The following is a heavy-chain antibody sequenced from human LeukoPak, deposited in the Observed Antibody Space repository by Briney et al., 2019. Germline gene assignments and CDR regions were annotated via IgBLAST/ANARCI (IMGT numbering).Heavy chain of an antibody. D-gene: IGHD6-19*01. CDR3: AKGHRSSASFFDS. J-gene: IGHJ4*02. Sequence: GGSLRLSCAAFSGFAMSWVRQAPGRGLEWVSAINGRGDDTYYPDSVKGRFTISRDNSNNTLYLQMNSLRAEDTAVYYCAKGHRSSASFFDSWGQGILVTVSS. V-gene: IGHV3-23*01. CDR2: INGRGDDT. CDR1: SGFA.